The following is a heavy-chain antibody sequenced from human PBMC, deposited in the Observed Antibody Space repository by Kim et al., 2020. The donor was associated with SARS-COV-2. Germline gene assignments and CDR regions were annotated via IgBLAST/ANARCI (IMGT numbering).Heavy chain of an antibody. V-gene: IGHV3-66*01. D-gene: IGHD4-17*01. CDR3: ARALYGDYHFDY. Sequence: ATAVQGRFTISRENSKTTLYLQMKSLRAEDTAVYYSARALYGDYHFDYWGQGTLVTVSS. J-gene: IGHJ4*02.